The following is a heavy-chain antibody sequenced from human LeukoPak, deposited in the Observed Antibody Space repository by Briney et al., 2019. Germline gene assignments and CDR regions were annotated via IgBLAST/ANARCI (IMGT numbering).Heavy chain of an antibody. D-gene: IGHD4-17*01. V-gene: IGHV3-30-3*01. J-gene: IGHJ4*02. Sequence: GGSLRLSCAASGFTFSSYAMHWVRQAPGKGLEWVAVISYDGSNKYYADSVKGRFTISRDNSKNTLYLQMNSLRAEDTAVYYCAKHGDYCFDYWGQGTLVTVSS. CDR1: GFTFSSYA. CDR2: ISYDGSNK. CDR3: AKHGDYCFDY.